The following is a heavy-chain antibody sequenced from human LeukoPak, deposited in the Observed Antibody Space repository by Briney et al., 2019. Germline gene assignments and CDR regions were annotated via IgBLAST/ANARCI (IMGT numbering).Heavy chain of an antibody. CDR1: GGSFSGYY. CDR2: INHSGST. Sequence: SETLSLTCAVYGGSFSGYYWSWIRQPPGKGLEWIGEINHSGSTNYNPSLKSRVTISVDTSKNQFSLKLSSVTAADTAVYYCARAGYDSSGYYFDYWGQGTLVTVSS. V-gene: IGHV4-34*01. J-gene: IGHJ4*02. D-gene: IGHD3-22*01. CDR3: ARAGYDSSGYYFDY.